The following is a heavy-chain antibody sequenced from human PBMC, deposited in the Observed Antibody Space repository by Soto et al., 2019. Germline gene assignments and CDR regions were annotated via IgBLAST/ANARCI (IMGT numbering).Heavy chain of an antibody. CDR3: ARMASFGSLNWFDP. J-gene: IGHJ5*02. CDR1: VYIFTNND. CDR2: MNPGSGDT. V-gene: IGHV1-8*01. D-gene: IGHD5-18*01. Sequence: VKVSCLASVYIFTNNDYRVVRQATGQGLEWMGWMNPGSGDTGYAQKFQGRVTMTMNISIATAYMELSSLRADDTAIYYCARMASFGSLNWFDPWGQGTLVTVSS.